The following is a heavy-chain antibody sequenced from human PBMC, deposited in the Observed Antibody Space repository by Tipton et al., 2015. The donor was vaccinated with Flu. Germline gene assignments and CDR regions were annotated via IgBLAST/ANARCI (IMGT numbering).Heavy chain of an antibody. Sequence: TLSLTCTVSGGSISSSSYYWGWIRQPPGKGLEWIGSIYYSGSTYYNPSLKSRVTISVDTSKNQFSLKLSSVTAADTAVYYCARARFGELLPYFDYWGQGTLVTVSS. D-gene: IGHD3-10*01. V-gene: IGHV4-39*07. CDR3: ARARFGELLPYFDY. J-gene: IGHJ4*02. CDR1: GGSISSSSYY. CDR2: IYYSGST.